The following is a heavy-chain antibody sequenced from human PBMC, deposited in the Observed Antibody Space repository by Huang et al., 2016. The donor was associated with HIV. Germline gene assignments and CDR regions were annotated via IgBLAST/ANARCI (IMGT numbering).Heavy chain of an antibody. CDR1: GFDFSSYA. J-gene: IGHJ4*02. V-gene: IGHV3-30-3*01. Sequence: QVQLGESGGGVVQPEKSLRLSCAASGFDFSSYAMNWVRQAAGKGAQGEGGKSNDGNNRYYSDSGKGRFTISRDNSKNTLYLQMNSLRGEDTAIYYCARGGILGTSWYRPFDYWGQGTLVTVSS. CDR2: KSNDGNNR. CDR3: ARGGILGTSWYRPFDY. D-gene: IGHD6-13*01.